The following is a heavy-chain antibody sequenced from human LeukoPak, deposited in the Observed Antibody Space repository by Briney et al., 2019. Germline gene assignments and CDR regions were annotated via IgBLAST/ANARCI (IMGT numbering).Heavy chain of an antibody. Sequence: SETLSLTCTVSGYSISSGYYWGWIRQPPGKGLEWIGSIYYSGSTYYNPSLKSRVTISVDTSKNQFSLKLSSVTAADTAVYYCAGHRVYSYGRTSDFDYWGQGTLVTVSS. CDR3: AGHRVYSYGRTSDFDY. D-gene: IGHD5-18*01. CDR2: IYYSGST. V-gene: IGHV4-38-2*02. J-gene: IGHJ4*02. CDR1: GYSISSGYY.